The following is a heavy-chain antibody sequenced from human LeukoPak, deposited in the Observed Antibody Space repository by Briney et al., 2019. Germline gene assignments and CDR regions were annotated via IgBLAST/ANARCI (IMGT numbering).Heavy chain of an antibody. CDR1: GYTFTSYS. J-gene: IGHJ3*02. V-gene: IGHV1-18*01. CDR3: ATVPYYDFWSGYSPADAFDI. D-gene: IGHD3-3*01. Sequence: ASVKVSCKASGYTFTSYSISWVRQAPGQGLEWMGWISAYNGNTNYAQKLQGRVTMTTDTSTSTAYMELRSLRSDDTAVYYCATVPYYDFWSGYSPADAFDIWGQGTMVTVSS. CDR2: ISAYNGNT.